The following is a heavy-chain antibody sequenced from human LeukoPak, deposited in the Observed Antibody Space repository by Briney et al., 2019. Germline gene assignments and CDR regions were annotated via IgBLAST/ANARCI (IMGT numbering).Heavy chain of an antibody. V-gene: IGHV3-30*04. CDR3: ARDLSSGWYSYWYYGMDV. Sequence: GGSLRLSCAASGFTFSSYAMHWVRQAPGKGLEWVAVISYDGGNKYYADSVKGRFTISRDNSKNTLYLQMNSLRAEDTAVYYCARDLSSGWYSYWYYGMDVWGQGTTVTVSS. D-gene: IGHD6-19*01. CDR1: GFTFSSYA. CDR2: ISYDGGNK. J-gene: IGHJ6*02.